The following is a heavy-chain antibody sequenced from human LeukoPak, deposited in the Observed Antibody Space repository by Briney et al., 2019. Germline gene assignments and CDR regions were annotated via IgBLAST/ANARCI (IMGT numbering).Heavy chain of an antibody. CDR3: ARLARLTLIRGVTGYHSLDV. CDR2: IYYSGTT. D-gene: IGHD3-10*01. Sequence: SETLSLTCTVSGGSMYSFYWSWIRQSPGGGLEWIGYIYYSGTTNYNPSLRSRLIISVDTSKNQFSLNLISMTAADTAVYYCARLARLTLIRGVTGYHSLDVWGKGTKVTVSS. CDR1: GGSMYSFY. V-gene: IGHV4-59*01. J-gene: IGHJ6*04.